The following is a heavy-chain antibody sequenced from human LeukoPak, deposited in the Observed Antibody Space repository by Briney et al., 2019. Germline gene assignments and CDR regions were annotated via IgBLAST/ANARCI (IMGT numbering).Heavy chain of an antibody. CDR2: MNPNSGNT. Sequence: ASVKVSCKASGYTFTSYDINWVRQATGQGLEWMGWMNPNSGNTGYAQKFQGRVTMTRNTSISTAYMELSSLRSEDTAVYYCASEAAAGTVNYYYGMDVWGQGTTVTVSS. CDR1: GYTFTSYD. CDR3: ASEAAAGTVNYYYGMDV. J-gene: IGHJ6*02. V-gene: IGHV1-8*01. D-gene: IGHD6-13*01.